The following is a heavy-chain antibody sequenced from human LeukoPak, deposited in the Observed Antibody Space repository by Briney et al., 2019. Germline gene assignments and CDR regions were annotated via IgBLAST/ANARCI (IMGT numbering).Heavy chain of an antibody. CDR2: IYYSGST. CDR1: GGSISSSSYY. D-gene: IGHD3-9*01. Sequence: SETLSLTCTVSGGSISSSSYYWGWIRQPPGKGLEWIGSIYYSGSTYYNPSLKSRVTISVDTSKNQFSLKLSSVTAADTAVYYCARPAYDILTGYPNWFDPWGQGTLVTVX. CDR3: ARPAYDILTGYPNWFDP. J-gene: IGHJ5*02. V-gene: IGHV4-39*01.